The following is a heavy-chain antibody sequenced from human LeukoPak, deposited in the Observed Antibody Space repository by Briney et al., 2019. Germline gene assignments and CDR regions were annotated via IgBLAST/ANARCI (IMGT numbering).Heavy chain of an antibody. Sequence: PSETLSLTCTMSGGPISTYYGSWIRQPPGKGLEWIGYVYYSGRTRYNPSLESRLAMSIDTSKNQFSLNLTSVTAADTAMYYCARDYNNYIVDLWGQGALVTVSS. D-gene: IGHD3-10*01. CDR1: GGPISTYY. CDR2: VYYSGRT. V-gene: IGHV4-59*01. J-gene: IGHJ4*02. CDR3: ARDYNNYIVDL.